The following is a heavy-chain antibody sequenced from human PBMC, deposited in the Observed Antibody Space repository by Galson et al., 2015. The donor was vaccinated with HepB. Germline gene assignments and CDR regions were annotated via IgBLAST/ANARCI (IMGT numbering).Heavy chain of an antibody. CDR1: GYTFTSYG. J-gene: IGHJ4*02. D-gene: IGHD5-18*01. V-gene: IGHV1-18*01. Sequence: SVKVSCKASGYTFTSYGISWVRQAPGQGLEWMGWISAYNGNTNYAQKLQGRVTMTTDTSTSTACMELRSLRSDDTAVYYCARDLGTAMVMAGDPVFDYWGQGTLVTVSS. CDR3: ARDLGTAMVMAGDPVFDY. CDR2: ISAYNGNT.